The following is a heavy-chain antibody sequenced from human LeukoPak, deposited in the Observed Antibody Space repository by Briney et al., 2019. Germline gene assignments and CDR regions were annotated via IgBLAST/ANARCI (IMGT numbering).Heavy chain of an antibody. V-gene: IGHV3-23*01. CDR1: GFTFSSYW. J-gene: IGHJ4*02. D-gene: IGHD3-22*01. CDR3: AKAPPKHRPPYYYDSSGPDDY. CDR2: ISGSGGST. Sequence: PGGSLRLSCAASGFTFSSYWMSWVRQAPGKGLEWVSAISGSGGSTYYADSVKGRSTISRDNSKNTLYLQMNSLRAEDTAVYYCAKAPPKHRPPYYYDSSGPDDYWGQGTLVTVSS.